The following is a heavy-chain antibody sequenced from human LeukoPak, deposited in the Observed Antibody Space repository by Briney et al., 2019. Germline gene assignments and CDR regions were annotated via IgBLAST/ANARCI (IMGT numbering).Heavy chain of an antibody. Sequence: GGSLRLSCAASGFTFSSYAMTWVRQAPGKGLEWVSAISSTDAGTYHADSVRGRFTISRDSSKNTLYLQMNSLRAEDAAVYYCAKAPVTSCRGAYCYPFDYWGQGTLVTVSS. CDR1: GFTFSSYA. CDR3: AKAPVTSCRGAYCYPFDY. V-gene: IGHV3-23*01. D-gene: IGHD2-21*01. J-gene: IGHJ4*02. CDR2: ISSTDAGT.